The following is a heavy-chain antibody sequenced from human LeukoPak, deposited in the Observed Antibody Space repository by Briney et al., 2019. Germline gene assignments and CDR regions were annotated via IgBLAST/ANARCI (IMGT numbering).Heavy chain of an antibody. CDR1: GGSISSGGYS. Sequence: SETLSLTCAVSGGSISSGGYSWRWIRQPPGKGLEWIGYICHSGSTYYNPSLKSRVTISVDRSKNQFSLKLSSVTPADTAVYYCARTHVVRGVNPTYYFDYWGQGTLVTVSS. CDR3: ARTHVVRGVNPTYYFDY. V-gene: IGHV4-30-2*01. CDR2: ICHSGST. D-gene: IGHD3-10*01. J-gene: IGHJ4*02.